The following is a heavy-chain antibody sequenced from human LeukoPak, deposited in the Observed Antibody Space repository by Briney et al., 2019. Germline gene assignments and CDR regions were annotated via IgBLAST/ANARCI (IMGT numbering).Heavy chain of an antibody. V-gene: IGHV6-1*01. CDR1: GDSVSSNSAA. D-gene: IGHD6-6*01. J-gene: IGHJ4*02. CDR3: ARVSEGWQLASMYYFDY. CDR2: TYYRSKWYN. Sequence: SQTLSLTCAISGDSVSSNSAAWNWIRQSPSRGLEWLGRTYYRSKWYNDYAVSVKSRITINPDTSKNQFSLQLNSVTPEDTAVYYCARVSEGWQLASMYYFDYWGQGTLVTVSS.